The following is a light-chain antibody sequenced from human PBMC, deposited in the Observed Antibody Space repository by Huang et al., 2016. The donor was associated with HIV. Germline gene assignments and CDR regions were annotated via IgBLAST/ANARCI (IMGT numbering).Light chain of an antibody. Sequence: EIVLTQSPATLSLSPGERATLSCRASQSVRSYLAWYQQKLGQAPRLLIYDASNRATGIPARFSGSVSGTDFTLTISNLQSEDFAVYYCQQRSAWPLTFGGGTKVEI. J-gene: IGKJ4*01. V-gene: IGKV3-11*01. CDR3: QQRSAWPLT. CDR2: DAS. CDR1: QSVRSY.